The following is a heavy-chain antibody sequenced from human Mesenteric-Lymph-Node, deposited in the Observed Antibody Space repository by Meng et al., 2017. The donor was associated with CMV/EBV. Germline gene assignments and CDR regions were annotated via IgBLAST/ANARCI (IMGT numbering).Heavy chain of an antibody. CDR2: ISSSSSTI. CDR3: ARGDREGDYYYYYGMDV. Sequence: GESLKISCAASGFTFSNYNMNWVRQAPGKGLQWVSFISSSSSTIYYADSVKGRFTISRDNAKNTLYLQMNSLRAEDTAVYYCARGDREGDYYYYYGMDVWGQGTTVTVSS. J-gene: IGHJ6*02. V-gene: IGHV3-48*04. D-gene: IGHD1-26*01. CDR1: GFTFSNYN.